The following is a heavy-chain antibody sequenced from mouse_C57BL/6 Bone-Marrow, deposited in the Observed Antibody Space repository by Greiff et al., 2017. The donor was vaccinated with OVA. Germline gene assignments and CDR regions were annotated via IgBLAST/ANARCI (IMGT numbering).Heavy chain of an antibody. CDR3: ARQEWVY. CDR1: GYTFTSYW. V-gene: IGHV1-69*01. D-gene: IGHD1-3*01. Sequence: QVQLQQPGAELVMPGASVKLSCKASGYTFTSYWMHWVKQRPGQGLEWIGEIDPSDSYTNYNQKFKGKATLTVDKSSSTAYMQLSSLTAEDSAVYYCARQEWVYWGQGTTLTVSS. J-gene: IGHJ2*01. CDR2: IDPSDSYT.